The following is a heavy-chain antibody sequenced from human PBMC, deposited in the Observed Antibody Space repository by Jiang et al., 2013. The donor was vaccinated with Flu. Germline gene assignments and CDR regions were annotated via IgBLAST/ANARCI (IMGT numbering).Heavy chain of an antibody. Sequence: YWIGWVRQMPEKGLEWMGIIYPGGSRTIYNPSFQGQVTISVDKSITTAYLQWSSLKASDTAMYYCTMAADGTFWFDPWGQGTLVTVSS. CDR1: YW. J-gene: IGHJ5*02. CDR2: IYPGGSRT. D-gene: IGHD6-13*01. CDR3: TMAADGTFWFDP. V-gene: IGHV5-51*01.